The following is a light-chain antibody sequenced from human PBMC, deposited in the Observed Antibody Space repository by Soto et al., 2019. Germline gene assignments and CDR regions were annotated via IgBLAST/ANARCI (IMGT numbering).Light chain of an antibody. Sequence: QAVVTQPPSVSGAPGQRVTISCTGSRSNIGAGYDVHWYQQIPGAAPKLLIYGNSNRPSGVPDRFSGSKSGTSASLAITGLQAEDEADYYCQSYDASLSGDVXXGGGTXVTVL. CDR3: QSYDASLSGDVX. V-gene: IGLV1-40*01. CDR1: RSNIGAGYD. CDR2: GNS. J-gene: IGLJ2*01.